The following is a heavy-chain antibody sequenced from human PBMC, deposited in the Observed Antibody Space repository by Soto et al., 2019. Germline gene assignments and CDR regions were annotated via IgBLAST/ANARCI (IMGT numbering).Heavy chain of an antibody. CDR2: IASTSWNI. V-gene: IGHV3-48*02. Sequence: PGGSLRLSCAASGFTFSGYSMNWVRQAPGKGLEWVSYIASTSWNIYYADTVKGRFTISRDNAKNSLYLQMNSLRDEDTAVYYCARRPSAAAPLSDWYFDLWGRGTLVTVSS. CDR1: GFTFSGYS. CDR3: ARRPSAAAPLSDWYFDL. J-gene: IGHJ2*01. D-gene: IGHD2-2*01.